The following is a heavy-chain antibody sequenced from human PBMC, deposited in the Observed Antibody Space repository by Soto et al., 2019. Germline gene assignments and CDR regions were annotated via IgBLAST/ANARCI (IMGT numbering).Heavy chain of an antibody. CDR2: ISYDGSNK. J-gene: IGHJ4*02. Sequence: GGSLRLSCAASGFTFSSYGMHWVRQAPGKGLEWVAVISYDGSNKYYADSVKGRFTISRDNSKNTLYLQMNSLRAEDTAVYYCAKQYYYDSSGYYTSPVSDYWGQGTLVTVS. CDR1: GFTFSSYG. V-gene: IGHV3-30*18. CDR3: AKQYYYDSSGYYTSPVSDY. D-gene: IGHD3-22*01.